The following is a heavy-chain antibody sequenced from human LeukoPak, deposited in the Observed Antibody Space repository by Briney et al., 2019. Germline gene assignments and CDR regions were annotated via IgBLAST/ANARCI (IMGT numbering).Heavy chain of an antibody. CDR3: AKDIGDGYKFGYYFDY. D-gene: IGHD5-24*01. Sequence: GRSLRLSCAASGFTFDDYAMHWVRQAPGKGLEWVSGISWNSGSTGYADSVKGRFTISRDNAKNSLYLQMNSLRAEDTALYYCAKDIGDGYKFGYYFDYWGQGTLVTVSS. J-gene: IGHJ4*02. V-gene: IGHV3-9*01. CDR2: ISWNSGST. CDR1: GFTFDDYA.